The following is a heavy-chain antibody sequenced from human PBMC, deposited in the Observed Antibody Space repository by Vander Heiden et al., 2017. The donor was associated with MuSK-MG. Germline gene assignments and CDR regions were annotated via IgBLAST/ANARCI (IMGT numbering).Heavy chain of an antibody. CDR1: GFRFSDYA. J-gene: IGHJ4*02. CDR3: ARFWMEYSLIQYYFDS. Sequence: EVQLVESGGGLVQPGRSLRLSCTASGFRFSDYAISWFRQAPGKGLEWISFIRSKAFRGTPEYAASVNGRFTISRDDSKSSAFLQMNSLTAEDTGIYFCARFWMEYSLIQYYFDSWGQGTLVSVSP. CDR2: IRSKAFRGTP. D-gene: IGHD3-3*01. V-gene: IGHV3-49*03.